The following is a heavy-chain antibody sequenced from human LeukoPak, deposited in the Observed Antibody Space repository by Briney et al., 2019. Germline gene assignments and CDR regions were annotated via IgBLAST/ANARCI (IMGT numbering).Heavy chain of an antibody. Sequence: GGSLRLSCAASGFTFSSYSMNWVRQAPGKGLEWISYINSGSNTIYYADSVKGRFTISRDNAKNSLYLQMNSLRAEDTAVYYCSRRYSDTSTWYRYFDYWGQGTLVTVSS. V-gene: IGHV3-48*04. CDR1: GFTFSSYS. CDR3: SRRYSDTSTWYRYFDY. D-gene: IGHD6-13*01. CDR2: INSGSNTI. J-gene: IGHJ4*02.